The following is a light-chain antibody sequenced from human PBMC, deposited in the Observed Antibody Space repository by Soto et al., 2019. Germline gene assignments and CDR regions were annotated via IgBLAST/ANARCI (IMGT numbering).Light chain of an antibody. CDR3: MQALKPPFT. CDR2: LGS. V-gene: IGKV2-28*01. J-gene: IGKJ3*01. Sequence: DIVMTQSPLSLPVTPGEPASIYCRSSQSLLHSNGYNYLDWYLQKTGQSPQLLTYLGSNRASGVPDRFSGSGSGTDFTLKISRVEAEDVGVYYCMQALKPPFTFGPGTKVDIK. CDR1: QSLLHSNGYNY.